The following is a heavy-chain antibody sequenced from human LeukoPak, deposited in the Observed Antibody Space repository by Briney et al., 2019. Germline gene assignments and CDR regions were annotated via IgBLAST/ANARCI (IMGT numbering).Heavy chain of an antibody. D-gene: IGHD6-13*01. V-gene: IGHV4-34*01. CDR1: GGPFSGYY. J-gene: IGHJ4*02. Sequence: PSETLSLTCAVYGGPFSGYYWSWIRQPPGKGLEWIGEINHSGSTNYNPSLKSRVTISVDTSKNQFSLKLSSVTAADTAVYYCASVRARAAAGTATDYWGQGTLVTVSS. CDR2: INHSGST. CDR3: ASVRARAAAGTATDY.